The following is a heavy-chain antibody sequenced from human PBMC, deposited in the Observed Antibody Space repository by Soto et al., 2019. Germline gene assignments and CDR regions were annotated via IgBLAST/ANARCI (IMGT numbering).Heavy chain of an antibody. CDR3: AKDSISSDGGYYLYYFDS. Sequence: GGSRRLSCAAAGFTFSRYAVSCVRLPPGKGLEWLSAISGSGGSTYFRETERGRFNICRDNSKNTLYLKMDRLRAEDTAVYYCAKDSISSDGGYYLYYFDSWGQGTLVTVS. V-gene: IGHV3-23*01. J-gene: IGHJ4*02. CDR1: GFTFSRYA. CDR2: ISGSGGST. D-gene: IGHD3-22*01.